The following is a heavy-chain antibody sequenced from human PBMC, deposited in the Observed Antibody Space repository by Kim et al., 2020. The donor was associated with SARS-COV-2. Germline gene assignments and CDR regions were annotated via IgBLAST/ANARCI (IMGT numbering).Heavy chain of an antibody. CDR1: GDSISSGGYY. CDR3: ARVFDRSGVFDY. D-gene: IGHD3-3*01. J-gene: IGHJ4*02. V-gene: IGHV4-31*03. CDR2: IYYSGST. Sequence: SETLSLTCTVSGDSISSGGYYWSWIRQLPEKGLEWIGYIYYSGSTYYNPSLKSRLVISVDTSKNQFSLNLTSVTAANTAIYYCARVFDRSGVFDYWGQG.